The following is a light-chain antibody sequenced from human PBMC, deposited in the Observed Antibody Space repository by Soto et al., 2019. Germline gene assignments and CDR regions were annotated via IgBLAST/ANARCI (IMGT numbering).Light chain of an antibody. CDR1: QSISSW. CDR3: QQYNSYWT. V-gene: IGKV1-5*03. CDR2: KAS. J-gene: IGKJ1*01. Sequence: DIQMTQSPSTLSASVGDRVTITCRASQSISSWLTWYQQKPGKAPKLLISKASSLESGVPSRFSGSVSGTEFTLTISSLQPDDFATSYCQQYNSYWTFGQGSKV.